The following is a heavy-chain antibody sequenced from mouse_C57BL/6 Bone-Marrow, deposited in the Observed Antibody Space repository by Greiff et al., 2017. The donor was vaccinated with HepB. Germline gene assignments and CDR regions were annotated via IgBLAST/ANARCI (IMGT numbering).Heavy chain of an antibody. V-gene: IGHV1-42*01. CDR1: GYSFTGYY. CDR3: ARGGVRRGFYFDY. J-gene: IGHJ2*01. CDR2: INPSTGGT. D-gene: IGHD5-1*01. Sequence: EVQLQQSGPELVKPGASVKISCKASGYSFTGYYMNWVKQSPEKSLEWIGEINPSTGGTTYNQKFKAKATLTVDKSSSTAYMQLKSLTSEDSAVYYCARGGVRRGFYFDYWGQGTTLTVSS.